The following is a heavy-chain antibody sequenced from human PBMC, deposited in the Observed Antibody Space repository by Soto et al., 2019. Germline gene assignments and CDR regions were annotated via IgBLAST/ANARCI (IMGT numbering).Heavy chain of an antibody. V-gene: IGHV4-59*01. J-gene: IGHJ6*02. CDR2: IYYRGST. D-gene: IGHD5-12*01. Sequence: PSETLSLTCTVSGGSISSYYWSWIRQPPGKGLEWIGYIYYRGSTNYNPSLKSRVTISVATSKNQFSLKLSSLTAADTAVYYCARVIGGYDYYYYYGMDVWGQGTTVTVSS. CDR1: GGSISSYY. CDR3: ARVIGGYDYYYYYGMDV.